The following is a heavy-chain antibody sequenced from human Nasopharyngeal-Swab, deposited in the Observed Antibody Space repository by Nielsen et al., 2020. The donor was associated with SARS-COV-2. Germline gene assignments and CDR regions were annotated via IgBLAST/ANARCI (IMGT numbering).Heavy chain of an antibody. CDR2: IKHDGSAK. CDR3: ARGELLWFGADY. J-gene: IGHJ4*02. CDR1: GFTFSSYW. D-gene: IGHD3-10*01. V-gene: IGHV3-7*01. Sequence: GESLKIFCAASGFTFSSYWMTWVRQAPGKGLEWVANIKHDGSAKYYADSVKGRFTISRDNAKSSLHLQMNSLRAEDTAVYYCARGELLWFGADYWGQGTLVPVSS.